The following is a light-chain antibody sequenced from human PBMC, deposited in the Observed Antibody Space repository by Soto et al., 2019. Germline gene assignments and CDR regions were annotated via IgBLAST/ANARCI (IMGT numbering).Light chain of an antibody. V-gene: IGKV1-5*03. Sequence: DIQMTQSPSTLPASVGDRVTITCRASQTIGDWLAWYQQKPGKVPKLLIYKAYTLEGGFLSSFSGSGSVTEFTLPISSLQPDDLATYYLQQSHFYWPFGEGTKVEIK. J-gene: IGKJ1*01. CDR3: QQSHFYWP. CDR1: QTIGDW. CDR2: KAY.